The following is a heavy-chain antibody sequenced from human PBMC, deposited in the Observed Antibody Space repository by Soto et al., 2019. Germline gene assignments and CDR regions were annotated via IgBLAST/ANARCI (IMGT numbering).Heavy chain of an antibody. V-gene: IGHV5-51*01. D-gene: IGHD1-1*01. J-gene: IGHJ6*03. Sequence: GESLKISCKGSGYSFTSYWIGWVRQMPGKGLEWMGIIYPGDSDTRYSPSFQGQVTISADKSISTAYLQWSSLKASDTAMYYCARRGRGTASFGYYYYMDVWGKGTTVTVSS. CDR1: GYSFTSYW. CDR3: ARRGRGTASFGYYYYMDV. CDR2: IYPGDSDT.